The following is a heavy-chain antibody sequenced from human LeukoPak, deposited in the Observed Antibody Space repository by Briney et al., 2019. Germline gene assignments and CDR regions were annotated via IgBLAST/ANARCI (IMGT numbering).Heavy chain of an antibody. CDR2: INPSAGAT. CDR3: ARVNGGPSGYSYLDY. CDR1: GYTFTVYY. D-gene: IGHD5-18*01. V-gene: IGHV1-46*01. J-gene: IGHJ4*02. Sequence: ASVKVSCTASGYTFTVYYMHWVRQAPGQGLEWTGIINPSAGATNYAEKFQGRVTMARDTSTSTVYMELSSLRSEDTAVYYCARVNGGPSGYSYLDYWGQGTLVTASS.